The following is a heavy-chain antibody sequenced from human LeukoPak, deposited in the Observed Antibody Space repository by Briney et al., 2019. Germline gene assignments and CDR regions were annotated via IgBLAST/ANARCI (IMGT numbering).Heavy chain of an antibody. J-gene: IGHJ4*02. CDR3: AKGWLAPGPTYDY. V-gene: IGHV3-23*01. D-gene: IGHD5-12*01. Sequence: PGGSLRLSCAASGFTFSGYAMGWVRQAPGKGPEWVSAIRASGGTTHYADSVKGRFTLSRDNSRNTLHLQLHSLRAEDTAIYYCAKGWLAPGPTYDYWGQGTLVTVSS. CDR2: IRASGGTT. CDR1: GFTFSGYA.